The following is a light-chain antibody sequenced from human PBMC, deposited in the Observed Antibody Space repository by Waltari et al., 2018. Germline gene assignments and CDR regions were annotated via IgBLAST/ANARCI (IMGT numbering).Light chain of an antibody. J-gene: IGLJ7*01. V-gene: IGLV3-9*01. CDR3: QVRDSNTAV. CDR1: NIGGQS. CDR2: RDN. Sequence: SYELTQPLSVSVAPGQTATLTCGGNNIGGQSVHWYQQKPGQAPVLVIYRDNNRPSGIPDRFSGSNSGNTATLTINGAQVGDEADYYCQVRDSNTAVFGGGTHLTVL.